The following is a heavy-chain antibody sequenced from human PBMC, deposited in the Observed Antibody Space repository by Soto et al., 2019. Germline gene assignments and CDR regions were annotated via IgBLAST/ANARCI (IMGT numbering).Heavy chain of an antibody. J-gene: IGHJ4*02. CDR3: ARGGASGATTNY. V-gene: IGHV4-59*01. CDR2: IYYSGVT. Sequence: VQLQESGPGLVKPSETLSLTCTVSGGSITSYYWSWLRQPPGKGLEWIGNIYYSGVTDYNPSLKSRVTMSVDTSRERFSLKLSSVTAADTAIYHCARGGASGATTNYWGRGTLVTVSS. CDR1: GGSITSYY. D-gene: IGHD3-10*01.